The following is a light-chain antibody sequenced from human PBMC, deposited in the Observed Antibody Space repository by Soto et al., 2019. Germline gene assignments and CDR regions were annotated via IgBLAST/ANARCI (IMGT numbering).Light chain of an antibody. Sequence: QSALTQPASVSGSPGQSLTISCTGTSSDVGGYNYVSWYQQHPGKAPKIMIYEVSNRPSGVSNRFSGSKSGNTASLPISGLQAEDEADYYCSSYTSSSTRVFGGGTKLTVL. CDR1: SSDVGGYNY. CDR2: EVS. J-gene: IGLJ3*02. V-gene: IGLV2-14*01. CDR3: SSYTSSSTRV.